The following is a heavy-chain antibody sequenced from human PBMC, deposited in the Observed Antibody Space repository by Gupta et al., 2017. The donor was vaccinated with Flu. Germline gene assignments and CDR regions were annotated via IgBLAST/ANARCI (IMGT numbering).Heavy chain of an antibody. CDR1: GFTFSNYG. J-gene: IGHJ4*02. V-gene: IGHV3-30*18. CDR3: AKGGLHNWNYDGDG. Sequence: SGFTFSNYGRYWVRKTPGKGLEWVAVISDDGGNEWYADSVRGRFFISRDNSKNTLYLQMDSLRTEDTAVYFCAKGGLHNWNYDGDGWGQGTLATVSS. CDR2: ISDDGGNE. D-gene: IGHD1-7*01.